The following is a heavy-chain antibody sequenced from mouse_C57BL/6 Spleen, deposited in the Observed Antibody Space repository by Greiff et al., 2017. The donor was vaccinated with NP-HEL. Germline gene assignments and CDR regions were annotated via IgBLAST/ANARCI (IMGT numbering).Heavy chain of an antibody. Sequence: VQLQESGAELARPGASVKLSCKASGYTFTSYGISWVKQRTGQGLEWIGEIYPRSGNTYYNEKFKGKATLTADKSSSTAYMELRSLTSEDSAVYFCARGYYGSSYPEYFDYWGQGTTLTVSS. CDR2: IYPRSGNT. J-gene: IGHJ2*01. V-gene: IGHV1-81*01. CDR1: GYTFTSYG. D-gene: IGHD1-1*01. CDR3: ARGYYGSSYPEYFDY.